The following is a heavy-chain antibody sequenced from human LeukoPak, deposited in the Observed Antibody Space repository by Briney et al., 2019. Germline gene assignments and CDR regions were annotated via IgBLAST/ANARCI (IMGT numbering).Heavy chain of an antibody. J-gene: IGHJ5*01. D-gene: IGHD2-15*01. CDR3: AKGPRDGSITIWFDS. CDR1: GFTFSSYA. Sequence: PGGSPRLSCAASGFTFSSYAMSWVRQAPGKGLEWVSGSSGIGGRTYYADSVKVRVSISRDNSKNPVYLQMNSLRAEDTAVYYCAKGPRDGSITIWFDSWGQGTLVTVSS. V-gene: IGHV3-23*01. CDR2: SSGIGGRT.